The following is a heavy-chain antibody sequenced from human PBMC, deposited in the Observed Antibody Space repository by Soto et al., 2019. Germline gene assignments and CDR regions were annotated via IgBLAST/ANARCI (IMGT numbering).Heavy chain of an antibody. CDR3: ASRVLCDMDV. D-gene: IGHD2-21*01. V-gene: IGHV1-46*01. CDR1: GDTFTSNY. J-gene: IGHJ6*02. CDR2: INPSSGAR. Sequence: QEQLVQSGAEVKEPGASLKVSCKASGDTFTSNYIHWVRQAPGQGLEWMGRINPSSGARLYAQKFQGRLTLTTDTSTSTVYMDLNSLKSEDSAVYYCASRVLCDMDVWGQGTTVTVSS.